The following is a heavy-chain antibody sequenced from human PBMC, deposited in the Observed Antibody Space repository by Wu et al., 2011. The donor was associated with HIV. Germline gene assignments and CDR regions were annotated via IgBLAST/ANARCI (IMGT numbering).Heavy chain of an antibody. J-gene: IGHJ4*02. CDR2: INPHNGGI. V-gene: IGHV1-18*01. CDR1: GYTFTSYG. Sequence: QVQLVQSGAEVKKPGASVKVSCKASGYTFTSYGISWLRQAPGMGLEWMGWINPHNGGIKSAKKFQGRITMTRDTTIDTAYMELSGLTSDDTAFYFCAREGGHSSGFDYWGQGALVTVTS. CDR3: AREGGHSSGFDY. D-gene: IGHD3-10*01.